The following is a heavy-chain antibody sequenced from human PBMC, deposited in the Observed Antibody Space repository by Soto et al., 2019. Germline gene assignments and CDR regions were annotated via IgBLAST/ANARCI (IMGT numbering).Heavy chain of an antibody. CDR3: ARDGGSPGNYYSASYL. CDR1: RFTFSSYA. CDR2: ISPDGSDT. V-gene: IGHV3-30*04. D-gene: IGHD2-15*01. J-gene: IGHJ3*01. Sequence: QVQLVESGGDVVQPGGSLRLSCAGSRFTFSSYAMHWVRQAPGKGLEWVSVISPDGSDTFYAESVKGRFTISRDNSKNTMYVQMNSLRPEDTVFYYCARDGGSPGNYYSASYLWGQVTMVNVSS.